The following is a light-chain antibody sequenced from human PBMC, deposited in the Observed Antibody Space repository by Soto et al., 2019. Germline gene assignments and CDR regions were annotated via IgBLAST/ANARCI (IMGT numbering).Light chain of an antibody. CDR3: QQYDSSPLT. J-gene: IGKJ3*01. Sequence: EIVLTQYPGILYLSPGERATLSCRASQSVSSSYLAWYQQKPGQAPRLLIYGASSRATGIPDRFSGSGSGTDFTLTISRLEPEDFAVYYCQQYDSSPLTFGTGTKVDIK. CDR2: GAS. V-gene: IGKV3-20*01. CDR1: QSVSSSY.